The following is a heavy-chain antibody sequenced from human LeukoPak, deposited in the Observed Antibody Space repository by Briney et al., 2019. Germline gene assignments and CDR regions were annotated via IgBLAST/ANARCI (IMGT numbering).Heavy chain of an antibody. CDR3: ASHSGGYAY. D-gene: IGHD5-12*01. CDR1: GGSISSGGYS. CDR2: IYYSDT. V-gene: IGHV4-30-4*07. Sequence: SETLSLTCAVSGGSISSGGYSWSWIRQLPGKGLEWIGYIYYSDTYYNPSLKSRVTISADTSKNQFSLRLNSVTAADTAVYYCASHSGGYAYWGQGTLVTVSS. J-gene: IGHJ4*02.